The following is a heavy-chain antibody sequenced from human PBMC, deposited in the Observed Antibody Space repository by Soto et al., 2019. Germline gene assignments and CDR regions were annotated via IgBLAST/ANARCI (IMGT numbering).Heavy chain of an antibody. CDR3: ARGESDYYCYYMDV. D-gene: IGHD3-16*01. CDR2: ISGSGGNT. CDR1: GFTFSSYG. J-gene: IGHJ6*03. Sequence: GVSLRLSFAASGFTFSSYGMSWFRQAPGKGLEWVSAISGSGGNTYYADSVKGRFTISRDNSKNTLYLQMNSLRAEDTAVYYGARGESDYYCYYMDVWGKGTPVTVSS. V-gene: IGHV3-23*01.